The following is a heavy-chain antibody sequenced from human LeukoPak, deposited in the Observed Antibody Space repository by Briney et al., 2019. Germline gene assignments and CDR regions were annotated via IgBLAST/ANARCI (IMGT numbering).Heavy chain of an antibody. Sequence: GGSLRLSCAASGFTFSSYAMSWVRQAPGKGLEWVSAITGSGGSTFYADSVKGRFTISRDNSKNTLFLQMASLRADDTAVYFCAKPMREGNYGDYLIWGQGTLVTVSS. CDR1: GFTFSSYA. V-gene: IGHV3-23*01. J-gene: IGHJ4*02. CDR2: ITGSGGST. D-gene: IGHD4-17*01. CDR3: AKPMREGNYGDYLI.